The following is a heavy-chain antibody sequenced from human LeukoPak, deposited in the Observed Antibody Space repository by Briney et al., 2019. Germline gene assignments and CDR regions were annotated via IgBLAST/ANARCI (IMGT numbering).Heavy chain of an antibody. Sequence: GGSLRLSCAASGFTFSSYWMSWVRQAPGKGLEWVANIKQDGSEKYYVDSVKGRFTISRDNAKNSLYLQMNSLRAEDTAVYYCARPRKGSGSCDHYFDYWGQGTLVTVSS. V-gene: IGHV3-7*01. CDR1: GFTFSSYW. D-gene: IGHD1-26*01. CDR3: ARPRKGSGSCDHYFDY. CDR2: IKQDGSEK. J-gene: IGHJ4*02.